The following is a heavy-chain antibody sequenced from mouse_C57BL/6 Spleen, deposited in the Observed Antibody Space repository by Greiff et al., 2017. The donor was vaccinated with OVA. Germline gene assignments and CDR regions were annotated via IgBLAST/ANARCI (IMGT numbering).Heavy chain of an antibody. Sequence: QVQLQQPGAELVRPGTSVKLSCKASGYTFTSYWMHWVKQRPGQGLEWIGVIDPSDSYPNYNQKFKGKATLTVDTSSSTAYMQLSSLTSEDSAVYDCARSYDYDEAWFAYWGQGTLVTVSA. D-gene: IGHD2-4*01. CDR1: GYTFTSYW. CDR2: IDPSDSYP. J-gene: IGHJ3*01. V-gene: IGHV1-59*01. CDR3: ARSYDYDEAWFAY.